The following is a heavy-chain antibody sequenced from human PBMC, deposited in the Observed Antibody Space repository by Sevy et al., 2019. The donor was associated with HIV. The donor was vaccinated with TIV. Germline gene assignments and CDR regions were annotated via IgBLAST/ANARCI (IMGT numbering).Heavy chain of an antibody. V-gene: IGHV3-15*07. CDR3: TTDGLNYYGSGSYSFDI. CDR2: IKSKTETT. D-gene: IGHD3-10*01. CDR1: GFTFSNAW. J-gene: IGHJ3*02. Sequence: GGCLRLSCAASGFTFSNAWMNCVRQAPGKGLQWVGRIKSKTETTEYAAPVRDRFTISRDDSKSTLYLQMNSLKTEDTALYYCTTDGLNYYGSGSYSFDIWGQGTVVTVSS.